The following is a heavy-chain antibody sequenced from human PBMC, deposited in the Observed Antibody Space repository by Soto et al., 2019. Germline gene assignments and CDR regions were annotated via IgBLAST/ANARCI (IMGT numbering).Heavy chain of an antibody. CDR1: GYTFTSYY. CDR2: INPSGGST. J-gene: IGHJ4*02. D-gene: IGHD5-18*01. V-gene: IGHV1-46*01. CDR3: ARVGGYSYGGVDY. Sequence: QVQLVQSGAEVKKPGASVKVSCKASGYTFTSYYMHWVRQAPGQGLEWMGIINPSGGSTTYAQKFPXSXAMTRDTSTSTVYMELSSLRSEDTAVYYCARVGGYSYGGVDYWGQGTLVTVSS.